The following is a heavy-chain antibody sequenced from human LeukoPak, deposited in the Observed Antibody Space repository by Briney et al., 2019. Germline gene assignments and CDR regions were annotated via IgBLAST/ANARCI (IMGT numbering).Heavy chain of an antibody. CDR3: AKEGHYYYMDV. CDR2: ISWNSGSI. V-gene: IGHV3-9*01. J-gene: IGHJ6*03. Sequence: GGSLRLSCAASGFTFDDYAMHWVRQAPGKGLEWVSGISWNSGSIGYADSVKGRFTISRDNAKNSLYLQMNSLRAEDTALYYCAKEGHYYYMDVWGKGTTVTVSS. CDR1: GFTFDDYA.